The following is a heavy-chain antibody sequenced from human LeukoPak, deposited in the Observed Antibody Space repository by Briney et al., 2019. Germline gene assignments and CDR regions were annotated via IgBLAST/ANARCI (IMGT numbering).Heavy chain of an antibody. D-gene: IGHD3-10*01. J-gene: IGHJ4*02. CDR2: IYYSGST. CDR1: GGSISSYY. Sequence: PSETLSLTCTVSGGSISSYYWSWIRQPPGKGLEWIGYIYYSGSTNYNPSLKSRVTISVDTPKYQFSLKLSSVTAADTAVYYCARDRSYGSGLPHYFDYWGQGTLVTVSS. CDR3: ARDRSYGSGLPHYFDY. V-gene: IGHV4-59*01.